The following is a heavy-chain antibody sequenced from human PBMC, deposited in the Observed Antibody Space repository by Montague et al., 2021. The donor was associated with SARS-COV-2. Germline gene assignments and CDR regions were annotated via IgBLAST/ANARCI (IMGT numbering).Heavy chain of an antibody. V-gene: IGHV3-21*01. CDR2: ISSSSSYI. J-gene: IGHJ1*01. Sequence: SLRLSCAASGFTFSSYSMNWVRQAPGKGLEWVSSISSSSSYIYYADSVKGRFTISRDNAKNSLHLQMNSLRAEDTAVYYCVRPRYIAAAGPEYFQHWGQGTLVTVSS. D-gene: IGHD6-13*01. CDR3: VRPRYIAAAGPEYFQH. CDR1: GFTFSSYS.